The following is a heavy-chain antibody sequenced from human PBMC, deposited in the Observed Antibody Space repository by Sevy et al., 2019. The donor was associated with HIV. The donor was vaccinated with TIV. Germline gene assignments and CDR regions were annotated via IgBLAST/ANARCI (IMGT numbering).Heavy chain of an antibody. V-gene: IGHV3-30*02. Sequence: GGSLRLSCAASRFTFSSYGMHWVRQAPGKGLEWVAFIRYDGSNKYYADSVKGRFTISRDNSKNTLYLQMNSLRAEDTAVYYCAKDSGDFWSGYYNLYGMDVWGQGTTVTVSS. D-gene: IGHD3-3*01. J-gene: IGHJ6*02. CDR2: IRYDGSNK. CDR1: RFTFSSYG. CDR3: AKDSGDFWSGYYNLYGMDV.